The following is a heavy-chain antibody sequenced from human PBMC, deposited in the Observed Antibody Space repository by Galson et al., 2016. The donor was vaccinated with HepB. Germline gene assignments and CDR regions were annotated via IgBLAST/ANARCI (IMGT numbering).Heavy chain of an antibody. V-gene: IGHV3-23*01. CDR3: AKDQSHSWSHFDF. CDR2: IGGSDGKT. J-gene: IGHJ4*02. CDR1: GFTFRGYA. D-gene: IGHD3-3*02. Sequence: SLRLSCAVSGFTFRGYAFHWVRQAPGKGLQWVSTIGGSDGKTYYADSVKGRFTISRDNSKNTLYLQLNSLRAEDTALYYCAKDQSHSWSHFDFWGRGTLVTVSS.